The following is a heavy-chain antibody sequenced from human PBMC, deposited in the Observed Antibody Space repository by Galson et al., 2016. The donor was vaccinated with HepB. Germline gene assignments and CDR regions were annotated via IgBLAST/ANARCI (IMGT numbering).Heavy chain of an antibody. CDR2: ITASSAYI. V-gene: IGHV3-21*01. CDR1: GFTFGSYI. Sequence: SLRLSCAASGFTFGSYIMNWVRQAPGKGLEWVSSITASSAYIYYADSVKGRFTISRDNAKNSLYLHMNSLRAEDTAVYYCARDVRGSSWYARYFDLWGRGTLVTVSS. J-gene: IGHJ2*01. CDR3: ARDVRGSSWYARYFDL. D-gene: IGHD6-13*01.